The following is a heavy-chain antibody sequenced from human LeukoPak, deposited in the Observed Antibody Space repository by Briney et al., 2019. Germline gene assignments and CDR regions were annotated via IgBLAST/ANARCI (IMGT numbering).Heavy chain of an antibody. CDR3: ARGTRSLDSGFDY. V-gene: IGHV3-21*01. D-gene: IGHD1-14*01. CDR1: GFTFSSYS. CDR2: ISSSSSYI. Sequence: GGSLRLSCAASGFTFSSYSMNWVRQAPGKGLEWVSSISSSSSYIYYADSVKGRFTISRDNAKNSLYLQMNSLRAEDTAVYYSARGTRSLDSGFDYWGKGTLVTVSS. J-gene: IGHJ4*02.